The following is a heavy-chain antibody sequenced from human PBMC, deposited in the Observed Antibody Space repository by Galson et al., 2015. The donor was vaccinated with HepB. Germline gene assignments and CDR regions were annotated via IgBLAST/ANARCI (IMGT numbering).Heavy chain of an antibody. CDR3: ARLVVTMVRGVVYDYYGMDV. Sequence: CAISEDSVSSNSAAWNWIRQSPSRGLEWLGRTYYRSKWYNDYAVSMKSRITVNPDTSKNQFSLQLNSVTPEDTAVYYCARLVVTMVRGVVYDYYGMDVWGQGTTVTVSS. CDR2: TYYRSKWYN. J-gene: IGHJ6*02. V-gene: IGHV6-1*01. CDR1: EDSVSSNSAA. D-gene: IGHD3-10*01.